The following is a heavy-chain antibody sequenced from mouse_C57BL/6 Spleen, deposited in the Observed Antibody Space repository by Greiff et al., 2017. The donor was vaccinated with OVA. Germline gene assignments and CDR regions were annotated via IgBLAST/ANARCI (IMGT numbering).Heavy chain of an antibody. V-gene: IGHV5-9*01. Sequence: EVMLVESGGGLVKPGGSLKLSCAASGFTFSSYTMSWVRQTPEKRLEWVATISGGGGNTYYPDSVKGRFTISRDNAKNTLYLQMSRLRSEDTALYYCARHGGYYSFDYWGQGTTLTVSS. J-gene: IGHJ2*01. D-gene: IGHD2-3*01. CDR3: ARHGGYYSFDY. CDR1: GFTFSSYT. CDR2: ISGGGGNT.